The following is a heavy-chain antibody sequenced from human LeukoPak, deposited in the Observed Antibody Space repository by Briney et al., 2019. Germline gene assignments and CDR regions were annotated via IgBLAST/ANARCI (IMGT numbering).Heavy chain of an antibody. CDR2: ISWDGGST. CDR3: AKDARRDGYTPLFDY. J-gene: IGHJ4*02. D-gene: IGHD5-24*01. Sequence: GGSLRLSCAASGFTFDGYAMPWVRQAPGKGLEWVSLISWDGGSTYYADSVKGRFTISRDNSKNSLYLHMNSLRTEDSALYYCAKDARRDGYTPLFDYWGQGTLVTVSS. V-gene: IGHV3-43D*03. CDR1: GFTFDGYA.